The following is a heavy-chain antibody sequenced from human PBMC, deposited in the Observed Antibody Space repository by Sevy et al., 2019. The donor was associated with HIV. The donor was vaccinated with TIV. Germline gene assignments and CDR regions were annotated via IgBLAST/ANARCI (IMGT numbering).Heavy chain of an antibody. J-gene: IGHJ4*02. Sequence: GGSLRLSCAASGFTFSDHYMSWIRQAPGKGLEWVSYISSSGSFTNNEDSVKGRFTIYRDKAKSSLSLKMNSLRAEDRAVYYCARGVSGGCPDYWGQGTLVTVSS. V-gene: IGHV3-11*06. CDR2: ISSSGSFT. CDR1: GFTFSDHY. D-gene: IGHD2-15*01. CDR3: ARGVSGGCPDY.